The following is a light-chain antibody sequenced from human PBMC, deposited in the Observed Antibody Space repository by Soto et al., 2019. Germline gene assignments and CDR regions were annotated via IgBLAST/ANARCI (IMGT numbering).Light chain of an antibody. Sequence: DIVMTQSPDSLAVSLGARATINCKFSQSVLYSSNNQNSLAWYQQKPGQPPKLLIYCPSTRESGVPDRFSGSWSGTDFTLTISSLQAEDVAVYYCQQYYRTPLTFGGGTKVEIK. CDR3: QQYYRTPLT. J-gene: IGKJ4*01. CDR1: QSVLYSSNNQNS. CDR2: CPS. V-gene: IGKV4-1*01.